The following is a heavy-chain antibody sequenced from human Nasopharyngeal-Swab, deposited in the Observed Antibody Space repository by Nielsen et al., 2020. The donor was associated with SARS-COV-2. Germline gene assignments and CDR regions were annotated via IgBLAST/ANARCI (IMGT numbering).Heavy chain of an antibody. CDR1: GFSFSINW. Sequence: GSLRLSCAASGFSFSINWMAWVRQAPGRGLEWVANIRGDGSEKYYVDSVKGRFTISRDNAKNSLYLQLNTLRAEDTAVYYCARDYNFHMDVWGKGTTVTVSS. J-gene: IGHJ6*03. CDR2: IRGDGSEK. V-gene: IGHV3-7*04. CDR3: ARDYNFHMDV.